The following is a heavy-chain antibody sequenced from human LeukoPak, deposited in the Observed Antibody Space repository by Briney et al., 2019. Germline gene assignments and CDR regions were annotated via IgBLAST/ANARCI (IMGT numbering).Heavy chain of an antibody. CDR2: ISSSGSTI. D-gene: IGHD3-22*01. CDR1: GFTFSDYY. J-gene: IGHJ4*02. Sequence: PGGSLRLSCAASGFTFSDYYMSWIRQGPGKGLEWVSYISSSGSTIYYADSVKGRFTISRDNAKNSLYLQMNSLRAEDTAVYYCPRDYLYDSSGYYDGYWGQGTLVTVSS. V-gene: IGHV3-11*04. CDR3: PRDYLYDSSGYYDGY.